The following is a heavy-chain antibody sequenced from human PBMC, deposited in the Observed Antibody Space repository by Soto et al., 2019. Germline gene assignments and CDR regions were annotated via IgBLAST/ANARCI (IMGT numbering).Heavy chain of an antibody. CDR2: ISASGVST. V-gene: IGHV3-23*01. CDR3: AKVTGTYCSTTTCYGSPDY. Sequence: GGSLRLSCAASGFAFSSYAMSWVRQAPGKGLEWVSGISASGVSTYYADSVKGRFTISRDNSKNTLHLQMNSLRAEDTAVYYCAKVTGTYCSTTTCYGSPDYWGQGTRVTVSS. D-gene: IGHD2-2*01. CDR1: GFAFSSYA. J-gene: IGHJ4*02.